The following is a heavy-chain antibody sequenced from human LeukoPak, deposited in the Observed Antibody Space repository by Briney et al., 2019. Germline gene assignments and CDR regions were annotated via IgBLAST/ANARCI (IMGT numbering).Heavy chain of an antibody. CDR1: GAYITNYY. J-gene: IGHJ4*02. Sequence: SETLSLTCTVSGAYITNYYWSWIRQPPGKGREWLGSIYYSGGTNYNPSLKSRVTILLDMSKNRFSLNLSSVTAADTAVYYCARGEAASKSSSSWYADYWGQGTLVTVSS. V-gene: IGHV4-59*01. CDR3: ARGEAASKSSSSWYADY. CDR2: IYYSGGT. D-gene: IGHD6-13*01.